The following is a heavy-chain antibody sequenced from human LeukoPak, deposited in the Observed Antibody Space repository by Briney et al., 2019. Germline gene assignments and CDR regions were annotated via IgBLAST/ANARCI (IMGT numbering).Heavy chain of an antibody. V-gene: IGHV3-48*01. J-gene: IGHJ4*02. Sequence: GGSLRLSCAASGITFTNYSMNWVRQAPGKGLEWVSYISRSSSTIYYADSVKGRFTISRDNAKNSPYLQMNSLRAEDTAVYYCARAGSEYYYDSKLGYWGQGTLVTVSS. CDR1: GITFTNYS. D-gene: IGHD3-22*01. CDR2: ISRSSSTI. CDR3: ARAGSEYYYDSKLGY.